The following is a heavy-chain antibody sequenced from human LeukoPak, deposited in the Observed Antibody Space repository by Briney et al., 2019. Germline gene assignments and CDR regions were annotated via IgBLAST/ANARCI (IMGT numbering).Heavy chain of an antibody. J-gene: IGHJ4*02. CDR1: GFTFSSYS. V-gene: IGHV3-30*03. Sequence: GGSLRLSCAASGFTFSSYSMNWVRQAPGKGLEWVAVISYDGSNKYYADSVKGRFTISRDNSKNTLYLQMNSLRAEDTAVYYCARVYARGVVVAAGEDYWGQGTLVTVSS. CDR2: ISYDGSNK. D-gene: IGHD2-15*01. CDR3: ARVYARGVVVAAGEDY.